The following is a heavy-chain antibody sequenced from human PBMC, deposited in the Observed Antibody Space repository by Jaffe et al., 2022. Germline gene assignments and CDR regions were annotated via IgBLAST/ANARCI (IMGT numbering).Heavy chain of an antibody. CDR2: IYTSGST. V-gene: IGHV4-61*02. J-gene: IGHJ3*02. Sequence: QVQLQESGPGLVKPSQTLSLTCTVSGGSISSGSYYWSWIRQPAGKGLEWIGRIYTSGSTNYNPSLKSRVTISVDTSKNQFSLKLSSVTAADTAVYYCARYDVGATDAFDIWGQGTMVTVSS. CDR3: ARYDVGATDAFDI. CDR1: GGSISSGSYY. D-gene: IGHD1-26*01.